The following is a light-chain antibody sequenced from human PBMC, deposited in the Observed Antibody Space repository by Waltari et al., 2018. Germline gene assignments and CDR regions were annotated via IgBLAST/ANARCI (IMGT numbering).Light chain of an antibody. CDR1: SSDVGVYNY. J-gene: IGLJ2*01. Sequence: QSALTQPASVSGSPGQSITISCTGTSSDVGVYNYVSWYQQHPGKAPKLIIYDVSNRPSGVSTRFSGSKSGNTASLTISGLQAEDEADYYCSSYTSSSTPVVFGGGTKLTVL. CDR2: DVS. V-gene: IGLV2-14*03. CDR3: SSYTSSSTPVV.